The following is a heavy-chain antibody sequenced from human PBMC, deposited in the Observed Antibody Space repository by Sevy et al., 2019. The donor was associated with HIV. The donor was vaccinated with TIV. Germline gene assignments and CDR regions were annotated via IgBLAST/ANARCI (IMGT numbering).Heavy chain of an antibody. CDR1: GFNFRSYW. CDR3: ARERQEEDKSGAKFDY. V-gene: IGHV3-7*01. D-gene: IGHD3-10*01. J-gene: IGHJ4*02. Sequence: GGSLRLSCEVSGFNFRSYWMSWVRQAPGKGLEWVANIKHDGSGQYYLDSVKGRFTASRDNGKNSLYLQMTVLRVDAAAVYYCARERQEEDKSGAKFDYWGRGTLVTVSS. CDR2: IKHDGSGQ.